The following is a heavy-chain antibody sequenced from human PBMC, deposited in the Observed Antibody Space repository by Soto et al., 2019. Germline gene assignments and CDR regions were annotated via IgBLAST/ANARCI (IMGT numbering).Heavy chain of an antibody. V-gene: IGHV1-2*04. CDR1: GYTFTSYG. D-gene: IGHD6-6*01. J-gene: IGHJ6*02. CDR3: ARSARYGSSPNYYYYGMDV. CDR2: INPSSGGT. Sequence: ASVKVSCKASGYTFTSYGISWVRQAPGQGLEWMGWINPSSGGTNYAQKFQGWVTMTRDTSISTAYMELSRLRSDDTAVYYCARSARYGSSPNYYYYGMDVWGQGTTVTVSS.